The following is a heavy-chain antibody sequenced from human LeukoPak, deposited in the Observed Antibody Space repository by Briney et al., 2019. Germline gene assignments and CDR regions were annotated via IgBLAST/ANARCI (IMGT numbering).Heavy chain of an antibody. CDR2: ITTSSSYM. J-gene: IGHJ4*02. Sequence: GGSLRLSCVASAFTFSDYNMNWVRQAPGKGLEWVSSITTSSSYMYYADSVKGRFTISRDNAKNSLYLHMNSLRAEDTAVYYCARHGSGWYMNDYWGQGTLVTVSS. V-gene: IGHV3-21*01. CDR1: AFTFSDYN. D-gene: IGHD6-19*01. CDR3: ARHGSGWYMNDY.